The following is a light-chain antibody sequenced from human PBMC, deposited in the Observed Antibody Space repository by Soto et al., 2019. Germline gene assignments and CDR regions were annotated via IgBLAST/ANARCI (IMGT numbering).Light chain of an antibody. CDR3: QQHGQWPIT. CDR1: QSVNSN. J-gene: IGKJ5*01. CDR2: GIS. V-gene: IGKV3D-15*01. Sequence: IVMTQSPATLSVSAGERATLSFVASQSVNSNYLAWYQQKPGQAPRLLIYGISKRATDIPDRFSGSGSGTEFTLTISSLQPEDFATYYCQQHGQWPITFGQGTRLEIK.